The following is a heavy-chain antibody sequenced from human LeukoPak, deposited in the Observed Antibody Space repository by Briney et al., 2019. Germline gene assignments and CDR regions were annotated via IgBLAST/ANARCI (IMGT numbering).Heavy chain of an antibody. CDR2: IIPILGIA. J-gene: IGHJ4*02. V-gene: IGHV1-69*04. CDR3: ARSGYYDSSDDFDY. Sequence: GASVKVSCMASGGTLSSYAISWVRQAPGEGLEWMGRIIPILGIANYAQKFQGRVTITADKSTSTAYMELSSLRSEDTAVYYCARSGYYDSSDDFDYWGQGTLVTVSS. CDR1: GGTLSSYA. D-gene: IGHD3-22*01.